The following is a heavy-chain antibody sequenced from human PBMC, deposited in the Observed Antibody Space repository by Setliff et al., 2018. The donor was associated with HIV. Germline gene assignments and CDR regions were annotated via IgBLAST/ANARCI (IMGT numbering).Heavy chain of an antibody. Sequence: ASVKVSCKTSGYNFSDYYLHWVRQAPGQGLEWMGWINPKSGGTKYAQKFQGWVTMTRDTSISTVYMELSRLRSDDTAVYYCVRDRETVSISGVAVPYFDYWGQGTQVTVSS. CDR2: INPKSGGT. D-gene: IGHD3-3*01. J-gene: IGHJ4*02. CDR3: VRDRETVSISGVAVPYFDY. CDR1: GYNFSDYY. V-gene: IGHV1-2*04.